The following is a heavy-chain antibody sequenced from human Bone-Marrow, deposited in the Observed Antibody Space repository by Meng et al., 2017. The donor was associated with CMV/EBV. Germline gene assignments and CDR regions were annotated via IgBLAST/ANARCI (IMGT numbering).Heavy chain of an antibody. D-gene: IGHD3-3*01. J-gene: IGHJ6*02. CDR2: ISSSSSYI. CDR1: GFTFSNYN. V-gene: IGHV3-21*01. Sequence: GGSLRLSCAASGFTFSNYNMGWVRQAPGKGLEWVSSISSSSSYIYFADSVKGRFTISRDNAKSSLYLQMNSLRAEDTAVYYCARDGWSPGGCDVWGQGDTVNVAS. CDR3: ARDGWSPGGCDV.